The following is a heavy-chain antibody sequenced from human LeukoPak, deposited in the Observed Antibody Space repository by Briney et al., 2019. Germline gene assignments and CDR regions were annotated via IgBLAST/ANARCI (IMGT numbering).Heavy chain of an antibody. V-gene: IGHV3-30-3*01. CDR1: GFTFSSNA. CDR2: ISKDGSNK. J-gene: IGHJ4*01. D-gene: IGHD3-10*01. CDR3: ARDMASIVRGITYYLDY. Sequence: GRSLRLSCAASGFTFSSNAMHWVRQAPGKGLEWVALISKDGSNKYYADSVKGRFTISRDNSKNTLYLQMNSLKPEDTAVYYCARDMASIVRGITYYLDYWGHGTLVTVSS.